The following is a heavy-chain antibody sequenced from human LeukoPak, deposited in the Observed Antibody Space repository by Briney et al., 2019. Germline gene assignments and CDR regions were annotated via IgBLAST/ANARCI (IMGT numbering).Heavy chain of an antibody. CDR3: ARSYDFWSGSLMDV. V-gene: IGHV1-69*06. J-gene: IGHJ6*03. CDR2: IIPIFGTA. CDR1: GGTFSSYA. Sequence: GASVKVSCKASGGTFSSYAINWVRQAPGQGLEWMGGIIPIFGTANYAQKFQGRVTITADKSTSTAYMELSSLRSEDTAVYYCARSYDFWSGSLMDVWGKGTTVTVSS. D-gene: IGHD3-3*01.